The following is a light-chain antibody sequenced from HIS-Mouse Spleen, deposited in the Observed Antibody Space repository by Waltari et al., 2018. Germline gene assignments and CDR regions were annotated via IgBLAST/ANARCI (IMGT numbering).Light chain of an antibody. CDR2: RNN. V-gene: IGLV1-47*01. CDR3: AAWDDSLSGWV. Sequence: QSVLTQPPSASGTPGQRGTIPCSGSSSNIGSNYVYWYQQLPGTAPKLLRYRNNQRPSGVPDRFSGSKSGTSASLAISGLRSEDEADYYCAAWDDSLSGWVFGGGTKLTVL. CDR1: SSNIGSNY. J-gene: IGLJ3*02.